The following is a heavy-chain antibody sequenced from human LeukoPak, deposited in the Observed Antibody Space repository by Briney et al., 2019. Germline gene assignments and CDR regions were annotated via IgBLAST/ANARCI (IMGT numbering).Heavy chain of an antibody. CDR3: VRDSRTGVDY. CDR1: GFTFSDYY. Sequence: GGSLRLSCAASGFTFSDYYMLWLRQGPGEGPVWVSRISNEGSTTFYADSVKGRFTISRDNAKNTLYLEMNSLRAEDTAVYYCVRDSRTGVDYWGQGTRVTVSS. J-gene: IGHJ4*02. CDR2: ISNEGSTT. D-gene: IGHD1-1*01. V-gene: IGHV3-74*01.